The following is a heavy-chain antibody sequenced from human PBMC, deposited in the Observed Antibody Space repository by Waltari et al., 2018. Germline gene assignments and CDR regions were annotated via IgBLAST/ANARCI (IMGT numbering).Heavy chain of an antibody. Sequence: EVQLVESGGGSVQPGGSLRLSCAASGFTFMHWVRQAPGKGLGWVSRIDGNGGGTGYADSVKGRLTISRDNAKNTLYLQMNSLRAEDTAVYYCVRGINHAFDIWGQGTMVTVSS. CDR3: VRGINHAFDI. J-gene: IGHJ3*02. CDR2: IDGNGGGT. V-gene: IGHV3-74*01. CDR1: GFTF.